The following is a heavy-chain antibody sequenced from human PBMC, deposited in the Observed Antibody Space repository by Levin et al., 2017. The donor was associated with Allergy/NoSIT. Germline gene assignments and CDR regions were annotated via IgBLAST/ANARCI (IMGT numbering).Heavy chain of an antibody. CDR1: GFTFSSYS. J-gene: IGHJ4*02. D-gene: IGHD3-3*01. CDR2: ISSSSSYI. V-gene: IGHV3-21*01. CDR3: ARAPSATVGLRFQGQGFDY. Sequence: GGSLRLSCAASGFTFSSYSMNWVRQAPGKGLEWVSSISSSSSYIYYADSVKGRFTISRDNAKNSLYLQMNSLRAEDTAVYYCARAPSATVGLRFQGQGFDYWGQGTLVTVSS.